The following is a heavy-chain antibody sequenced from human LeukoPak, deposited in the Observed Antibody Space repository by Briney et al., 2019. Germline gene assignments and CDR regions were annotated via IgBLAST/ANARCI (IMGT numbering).Heavy chain of an antibody. Sequence: PGGSLRLSCAASGFTFSSYSMNWVRQAPGKGLEWVSSIGSSSSYIYYADSVKGRFTISRDNAKNSLYLQMNSLRAEDTAVYYCARDKEYYYDSSGWGYFDYWGQGTLVTVSS. CDR2: IGSSSSYI. D-gene: IGHD3-22*01. V-gene: IGHV3-21*01. CDR3: ARDKEYYYDSSGWGYFDY. CDR1: GFTFSSYS. J-gene: IGHJ4*02.